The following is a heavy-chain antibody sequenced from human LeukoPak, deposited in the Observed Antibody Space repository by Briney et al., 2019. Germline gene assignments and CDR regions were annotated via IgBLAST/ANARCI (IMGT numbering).Heavy chain of an antibody. CDR3: AKFVGVNVNTCFDC. CDR1: GFTFSSYA. V-gene: IGHV3-23*01. CDR2: LTGSGGSI. Sequence: PGGSLRLSCAASGFTFSSYAMSWVRQAPGKGLQWVSSLTGSGGSIYYADSVKGRFTISRDSSKNTLYLQMNSLRAEDTAVYYCAKFVGVNVNTCFDCWGQGTLVTVSS. D-gene: IGHD1-26*01. J-gene: IGHJ4*02.